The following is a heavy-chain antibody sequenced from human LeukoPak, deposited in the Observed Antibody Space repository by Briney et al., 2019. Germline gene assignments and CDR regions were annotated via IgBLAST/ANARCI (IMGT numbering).Heavy chain of an antibody. J-gene: IGHJ4*02. Sequence: PSETLSLTCAVCGGSFSGYYWSWIRQPPGKGLEWIGEINHSGSTNYNPSLKSRVTISVDTSKNQFSLKLSSVTAADTAVYYCARVSKYSSSWFNYFDYWGQGTLVTVPS. D-gene: IGHD6-13*01. CDR3: ARVSKYSSSWFNYFDY. CDR2: INHSGST. V-gene: IGHV4-34*01. CDR1: GGSFSGYY.